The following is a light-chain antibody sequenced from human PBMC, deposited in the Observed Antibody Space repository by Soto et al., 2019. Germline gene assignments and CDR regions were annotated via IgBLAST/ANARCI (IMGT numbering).Light chain of an antibody. V-gene: IGKV3-20*01. J-gene: IGKJ2*01. CDR2: GAS. Sequence: EIVLTQSPGTLSLSPGERAILSCRASQSVPNNYLAWYQQKPGQAPRLLIYGASHRVTGIPDRFSGSGSGTDFTLTISSLEPEDFATYYCQQSYSTPPYTFGQGTKLEIK. CDR1: QSVPNNY. CDR3: QQSYSTPPYT.